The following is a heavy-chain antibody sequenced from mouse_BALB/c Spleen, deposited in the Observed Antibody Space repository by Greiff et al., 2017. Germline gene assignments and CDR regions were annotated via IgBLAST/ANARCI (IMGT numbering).Heavy chain of an antibody. CDR3: ARDSYAMDY. CDR2: IRNKANGYTT. Sequence: EVHLVESGGGLVQPGGSLRLSCAPSGFTFTDYYMSWVRQPPGKALEWLGFIRNKANGYTTEYSASVKGRFTISRDNSQSILYLQMNTLRAEDSATYYCARDSYAMDYWGQGTSVTVSS. V-gene: IGHV7-3*02. CDR1: GFTFTDYY. J-gene: IGHJ4*01.